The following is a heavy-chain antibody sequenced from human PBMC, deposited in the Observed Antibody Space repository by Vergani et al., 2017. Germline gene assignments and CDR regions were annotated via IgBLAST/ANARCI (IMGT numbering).Heavy chain of an antibody. D-gene: IGHD3-16*01. CDR1: GSPLGNYD. V-gene: IGHV3-30*02. Sequence: QVQLVESGGGVVQRGGSLEFPLPTLGSPLGNYDRKWIRQGPGKGLDFLAFIQFDGSNQYYADSVKGRFTLSRDFSKNTLYLQMNSLRTDDTATYYCAKHFRGWGIDYWGQGTQVIVSS. J-gene: IGHJ4*02. CDR3: AKHFRGWGIDY. CDR2: IQFDGSNQ.